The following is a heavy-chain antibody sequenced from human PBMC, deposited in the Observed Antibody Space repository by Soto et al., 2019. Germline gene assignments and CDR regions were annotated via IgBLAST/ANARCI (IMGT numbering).Heavy chain of an antibody. CDR3: ARKQLLPFYYALDV. J-gene: IGHJ6*02. CDR1: GGSISGYY. Sequence: PXASLSLTCNVCGGSISGYYWSGIRQSPGKGLEYIGYIYYRGSTNYNSSLKSRVTMSVDTSRNQFSLKMNSVTAADTAVYYCARKQLLPFYYALDVWGQGTTVTVSS. D-gene: IGHD1-26*01. V-gene: IGHV4-59*01. CDR2: IYYRGST.